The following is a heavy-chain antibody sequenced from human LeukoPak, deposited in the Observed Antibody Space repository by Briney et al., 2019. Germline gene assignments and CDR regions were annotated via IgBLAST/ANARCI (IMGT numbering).Heavy chain of an antibody. V-gene: IGHV4-59*11. D-gene: IGHD3-10*01. CDR3: ASRPADTTWYGVFDY. Sequence: SGTLSLTCSVSGGSINSHYWSWIRQLPGKRLEWIGYIFNTGNTNYNPSLASRVTMSVDTSRAQFFLRLSPVTAADTAIYYCASRPADTTWYGVFDYWSQGTLVTVSS. J-gene: IGHJ4*02. CDR2: IFNTGNT. CDR1: GGSINSHY.